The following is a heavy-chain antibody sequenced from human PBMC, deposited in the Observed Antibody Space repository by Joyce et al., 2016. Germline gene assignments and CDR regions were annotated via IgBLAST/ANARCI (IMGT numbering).Heavy chain of an antibody. CDR1: GGSISSYY. D-gene: IGHD2-15*01. J-gene: IGHJ6*02. V-gene: IGHV4-59*01. Sequence: LSLTCIVSGGSISSYYWTWIRQPPGKGLEWVGYIYYSGNTRYNPSLKSRVTISVDTSKGQFSLKLNSVTAADTAVYYCARGGYFYGMDVWGQGTTVTVSS. CDR2: IYYSGNT. CDR3: ARGGYFYGMDV.